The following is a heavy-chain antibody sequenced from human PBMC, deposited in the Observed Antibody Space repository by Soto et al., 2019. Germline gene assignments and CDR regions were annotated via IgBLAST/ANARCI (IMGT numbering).Heavy chain of an antibody. Sequence: PSETLSLTCAVSGDSLSSTHWWTWVRQPPGKGLEYIGQIFHSGITNYNPSLESRVTISLDKSKSQFSLELNSVTGADTAIYYCARGFSGYCSGGSCSSFDYWGQGTLVTVSS. J-gene: IGHJ4*02. CDR2: IFHSGIT. D-gene: IGHD2-15*01. CDR1: GDSLSSTHW. CDR3: ARGFSGYCSGGSCSSFDY. V-gene: IGHV4-4*02.